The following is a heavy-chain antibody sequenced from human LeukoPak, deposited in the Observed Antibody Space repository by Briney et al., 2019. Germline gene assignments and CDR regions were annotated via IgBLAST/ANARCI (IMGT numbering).Heavy chain of an antibody. CDR1: GFTVSSNY. CDR3: GVAGPTNFDY. D-gene: IGHD6-19*01. J-gene: IGHJ4*02. Sequence: PGGSLRLSCAASGFTVSSNYMSWVRQPPGKGLEWVAVIYNGGSKYYADSVNGRFTISRDNSKNTLYLQRNSLRAEDTAVYDWGVAGPTNFDYWGQGTLVTVSS. CDR2: IYNGGSK. V-gene: IGHV3-53*01.